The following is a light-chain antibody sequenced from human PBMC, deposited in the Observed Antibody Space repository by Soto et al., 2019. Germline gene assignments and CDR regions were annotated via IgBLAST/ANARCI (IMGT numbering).Light chain of an antibody. Sequence: DIQMTQSPSTLSASVGDRVTITCRASQTISSWLAWYQQKPGKAPKLLIYKASTLKSGVPSRFSGSGSGAEFTLTISSLQPEDFATYYCQQVDSYPLTFGGGTKVDIK. J-gene: IGKJ4*01. CDR3: QQVDSYPLT. CDR1: QTISSW. CDR2: KAS. V-gene: IGKV1-5*03.